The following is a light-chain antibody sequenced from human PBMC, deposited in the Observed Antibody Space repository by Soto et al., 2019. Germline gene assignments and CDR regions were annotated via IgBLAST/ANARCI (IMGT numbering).Light chain of an antibody. V-gene: IGKV1-39*01. CDR3: QQSSTIPRT. CDR1: QHISTY. Sequence: DIQMTQSPSSLSASVGDRVTISCRSSQHISTYLNWYQHKPGKAPKLLVCAASTLQSGVPSRFSGSGSGTDFRLTTSSLQPEDFATYYCQQSSTIPRTFGQGTKV. CDR2: AAS. J-gene: IGKJ1*01.